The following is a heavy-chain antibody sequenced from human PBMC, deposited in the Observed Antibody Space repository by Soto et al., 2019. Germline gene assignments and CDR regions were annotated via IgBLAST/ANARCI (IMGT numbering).Heavy chain of an antibody. CDR1: GFTFSSYS. V-gene: IGHV3-21*01. D-gene: IGHD6-13*01. CDR3: ARAYSSSWYAAY. CDR2: ISSSSSYI. Sequence: GGSLRLSCAASGFTFSSYSVNWVRQAPGKGLEWVSSISSSSSYIYYADSVQGRFTISRDNAKNSLYMQMNSLRAEDTAMYFCARAYSSSWYAAYWGQGTLVTVSS. J-gene: IGHJ4*02.